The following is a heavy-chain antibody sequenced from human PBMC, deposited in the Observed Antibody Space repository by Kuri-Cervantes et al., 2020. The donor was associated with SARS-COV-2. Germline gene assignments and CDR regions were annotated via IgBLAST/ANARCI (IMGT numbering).Heavy chain of an antibody. J-gene: IGHJ4*02. CDR2: IYYSGST. CDR3: ARSLQLVRFDY. D-gene: IGHD6-6*01. Sequence: SETLSLTCTVSGGSISSYYWSWIRQPPGKGLEWIGYIYYSGSTNYNPSLKSRVTISVDTSKNQFSPKLSSVTAADTAVYYCARSLQLVRFDYWGQGTLVTVSS. CDR1: GGSISSYY. V-gene: IGHV4-59*08.